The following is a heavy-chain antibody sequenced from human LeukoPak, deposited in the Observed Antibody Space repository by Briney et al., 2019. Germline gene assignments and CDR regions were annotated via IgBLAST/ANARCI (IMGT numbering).Heavy chain of an antibody. CDR2: ISYDGNNK. Sequence: GRSLRLSCAASGFTFNHFAMHWVRQAPGKGLEWVAVISYDGNNKYHADSVKGRFTISRDNSKNTLYLQMNSLRVEDTAVYYCAKGTVGAKYWGQGTLVIVSS. V-gene: IGHV3-30-3*01. D-gene: IGHD1-26*01. CDR3: AKGTVGAKY. CDR1: GFTFNHFA. J-gene: IGHJ4*02.